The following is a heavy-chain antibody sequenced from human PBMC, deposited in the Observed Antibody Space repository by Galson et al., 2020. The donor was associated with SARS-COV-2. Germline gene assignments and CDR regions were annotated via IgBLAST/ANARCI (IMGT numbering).Heavy chain of an antibody. CDR2: TYYSGNT. J-gene: IGHJ4*02. V-gene: IGHV4-30-4*01. CDR1: GGSISSTDSY. Sequence: SETLSPTCTVSGGSISSTDSYWSWIRQSPGKGLEWIGYTYYSGNTYYNPSLKSRVTMSVDTSKNQFSLKLTSVTAADTAVYYCARDFWSRYYLDSWGQGTPVTVSS. CDR3: ARDFWSRYYLDS. D-gene: IGHD3-3*01.